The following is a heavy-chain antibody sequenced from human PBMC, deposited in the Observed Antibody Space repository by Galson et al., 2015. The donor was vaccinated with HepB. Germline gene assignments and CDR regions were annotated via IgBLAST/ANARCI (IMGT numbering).Heavy chain of an antibody. J-gene: IGHJ6*02. Sequence: SLRLSCAASGFTFSSYAMSWVRQAPGKGLEWVSAISGSGGSTYYADSVKGRFTISRDNSKNTLYLQMNSMRAEDTAVYYCAKSGGSYYDFWSGYYSIGWKEANGMDVWGQGTTVTVSS. CDR2: ISGSGGST. CDR3: AKSGGSYYDFWSGYYSIGWKEANGMDV. V-gene: IGHV3-23*01. D-gene: IGHD3-3*01. CDR1: GFTFSSYA.